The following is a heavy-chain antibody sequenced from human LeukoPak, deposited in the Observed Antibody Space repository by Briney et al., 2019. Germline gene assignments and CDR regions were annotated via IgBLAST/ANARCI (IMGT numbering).Heavy chain of an antibody. D-gene: IGHD3-22*01. Sequence: ASVKVSCKASGYTFTSYGISWVRQAPGQGLEWMGWISAYNGNTNYAQKLQCRVTMTTDTSTSTAYMELRSLRSDDTAVYYCARFLDGYPLYYFDYWGQGTLVTVSS. CDR3: ARFLDGYPLYYFDY. CDR1: GYTFTSYG. J-gene: IGHJ4*02. V-gene: IGHV1-18*01. CDR2: ISAYNGNT.